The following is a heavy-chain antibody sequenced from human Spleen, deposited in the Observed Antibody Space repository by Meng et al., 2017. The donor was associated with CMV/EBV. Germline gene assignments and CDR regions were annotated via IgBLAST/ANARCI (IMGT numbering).Heavy chain of an antibody. J-gene: IGHJ4*02. CDR3: AKDLGITMVRGVHFDY. CDR2: IRYDGSNK. CDR1: GFTFSSYG. D-gene: IGHD3-10*01. V-gene: IGHV3-30*02. Sequence: QVQLVESGXGVVQPGGCLRLPCAGSGFTFSSYGMHWVRQAPGKGLEWVAFIRYDGSNKYYADSVKGRFTISRDNSKNTLYLQMNSLRAEDTAVYYCAKDLGITMVRGVHFDYWGQGTLVTVAS.